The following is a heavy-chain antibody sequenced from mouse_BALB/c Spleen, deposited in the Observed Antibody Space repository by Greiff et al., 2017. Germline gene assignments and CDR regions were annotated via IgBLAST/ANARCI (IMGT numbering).Heavy chain of an antibody. D-gene: IGHD1-1*01. CDR1: GFTFSSYA. V-gene: IGHV5-6-5*01. J-gene: IGHJ4*01. Sequence: EVQVVESGGGLVKPGGSLKLSCAASGFTFSSYAMSWVRQTPEKRLEWVASISSGGSTYYPDSVKGRFTISRDNARNILYLQMSSLRSEDTAMYYCARGPTVGYAMDYWGQGTSVTVSS. CDR3: ARGPTVGYAMDY. CDR2: ISSGGST.